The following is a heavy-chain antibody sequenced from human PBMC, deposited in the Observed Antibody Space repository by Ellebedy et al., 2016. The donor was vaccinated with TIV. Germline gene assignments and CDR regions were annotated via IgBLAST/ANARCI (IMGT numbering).Heavy chain of an antibody. J-gene: IGHJ5*02. CDR1: GGSIGSSY. D-gene: IGHD1-20*01. CDR3: ARRQITERTISEYNWLDP. CDR2: IHHSGST. V-gene: IGHV4-59*08. Sequence: MPGGSLRLSCTVSGGSIGSSYWNWIRQAPGKGLEWIGYIHHSGSTNYNPSLNSRVTISMDTSKNQFSLELSSVTAADAAVYYCARRQITERTISEYNWLDPWGQGTLVTVSS.